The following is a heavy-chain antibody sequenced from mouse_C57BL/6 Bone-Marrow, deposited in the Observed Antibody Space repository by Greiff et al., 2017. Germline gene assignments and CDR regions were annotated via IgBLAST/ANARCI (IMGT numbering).Heavy chain of an antibody. D-gene: IGHD2-1*01. CDR2: IHPNSGST. CDR3: ARENYGNSFAY. J-gene: IGHJ3*01. V-gene: IGHV1-64*01. CDR1: GYTFTSYW. Sequence: QVQLQQSGAELVKPGASVKLSCKASGYTFTSYWMHWVKQRPGQGLEWIGMIHPNSGSTNYNEKFKSKATLTVDKSSSTAYMQLSSLTSEDSAVYYCARENYGNSFAYWGQGTLVTVSA.